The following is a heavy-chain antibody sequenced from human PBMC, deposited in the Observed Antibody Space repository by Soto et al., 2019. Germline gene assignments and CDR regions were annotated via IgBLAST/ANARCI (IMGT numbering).Heavy chain of an antibody. CDR3: AREGEYSSGWAAGVFFDY. D-gene: IGHD6-19*01. V-gene: IGHV4-59*08. CDR1: GGSISSYY. Sequence: SETLSLTCTVSGGSISSYYWSWIRQPPGKGLEWIGYIYYSGSTNYNPSLKSRVTISVDTSKNQFSLKLSSVTAADTAVYYCAREGEYSSGWAAGVFFDYWGQGTLVTVSS. J-gene: IGHJ4*02. CDR2: IYYSGST.